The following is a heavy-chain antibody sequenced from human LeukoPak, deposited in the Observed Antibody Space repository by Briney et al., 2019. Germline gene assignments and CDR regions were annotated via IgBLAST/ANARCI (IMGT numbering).Heavy chain of an antibody. CDR2: IYTSGST. D-gene: IGHD3-10*01. Sequence: SQTLSLTCTVSGGSISSGSYYWSWIRQPAGKGLEWIGRIYTSGSTNYNPSLKSRVTISVDTSKNQFSLKLSSVTAADTAVYYCARSPVYGSGSRWWFDPWGQGTLVTVSS. V-gene: IGHV4-61*02. J-gene: IGHJ5*02. CDR3: ARSPVYGSGSRWWFDP. CDR1: GGSISSGSYY.